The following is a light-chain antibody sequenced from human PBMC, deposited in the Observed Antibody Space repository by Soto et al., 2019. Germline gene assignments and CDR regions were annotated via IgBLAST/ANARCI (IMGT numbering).Light chain of an antibody. CDR2: GNS. Sequence: QSVLTQPPSVSGAPGQRVTISCTGSSSNIGANYDVHWYQQLPGTAPKLLIYGNSNRPSGVPDRFSGSKSGTSASLAITGLQAEDEADYYCQSYDTSLSGFMVFGGGTKVTVL. V-gene: IGLV1-40*01. CDR3: QSYDTSLSGFMV. CDR1: SSNIGANYD. J-gene: IGLJ3*02.